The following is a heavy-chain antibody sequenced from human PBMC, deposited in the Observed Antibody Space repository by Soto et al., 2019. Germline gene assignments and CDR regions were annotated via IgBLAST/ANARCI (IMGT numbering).Heavy chain of an antibody. J-gene: IGHJ3*01. CDR2: ILPFFGTA. Sequence: QVQLVQSGAEVKKPGSSVKVSCKASGGSFRREAINWVRQAPGQGPEWMGNILPFFGTADYAQKFQGRVTLTADVSTTTVYMEMSSLGFEDTAVYYCARGHEVGGNSDAFDVWGQGTMVIVSS. D-gene: IGHD2-15*01. CDR3: ARGHEVGGNSDAFDV. V-gene: IGHV1-69*15. CDR1: GGSFRREA.